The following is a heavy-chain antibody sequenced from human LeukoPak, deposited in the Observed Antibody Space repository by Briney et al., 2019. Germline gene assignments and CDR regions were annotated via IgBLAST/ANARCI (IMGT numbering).Heavy chain of an antibody. CDR3: ARGDYDSSGYYPKRAFYYYYYMDV. J-gene: IGHJ6*03. V-gene: IGHV3-30*04. CDR2: ISYDGSNE. D-gene: IGHD3-22*01. CDR1: GFTFSSYV. Sequence: GRSLRLSCAASGFTFSSYVMHWVRQAPGKGLEWVAIISYDGSNEYYADSVKGRFTISRDNSKNTLYLQMNSLRAADTAVYYCARGDYDSSGYYPKRAFYYYYYMDVWGKGTTVTVSS.